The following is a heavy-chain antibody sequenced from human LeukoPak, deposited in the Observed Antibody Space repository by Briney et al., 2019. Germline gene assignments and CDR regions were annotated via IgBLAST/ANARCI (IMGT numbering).Heavy chain of an antibody. CDR1: GGSFSGYY. J-gene: IGHJ4*02. D-gene: IGHD3-3*01. CDR2: INHSGST. Sequence: SETLSLTCAVYGGSFSGYYWSWIRQPPGKGLEWIGEINHSGSTNYNPSLKSRVTISVDTSKNQFSLKLSSVTAADTAVYYCARGFGVTIFGGDYFDYWGQETLVTVSS. CDR3: ARGFGVTIFGGDYFDY. V-gene: IGHV4-34*01.